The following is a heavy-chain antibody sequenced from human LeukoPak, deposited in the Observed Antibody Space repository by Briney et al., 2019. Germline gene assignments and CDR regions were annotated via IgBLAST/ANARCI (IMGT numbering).Heavy chain of an antibody. CDR1: GYTFTSYS. D-gene: IGHD6-6*01. CDR3: ARDGPLIAARLFDY. CDR2: INPSDAST. V-gene: IGHV1-46*01. Sequence: ASVKVSCKASGYTFTSYSMNWVRQAPGQGPEWMGIINPSDASTTYAQKLQGRVTMTTDTSTSTAYMELRSLRSDDTAVYYCARDGPLIAARLFDYWGQGTLVTVSS. J-gene: IGHJ4*02.